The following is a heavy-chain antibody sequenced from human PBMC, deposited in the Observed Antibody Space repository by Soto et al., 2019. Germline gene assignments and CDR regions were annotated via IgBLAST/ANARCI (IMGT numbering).Heavy chain of an antibody. CDR2: IRSKANSYAT. V-gene: IGHV3-73*01. CDR1: GFTFSGSA. J-gene: IGHJ4*02. Sequence: GGSLRLSCAASGFTFSGSAMHWVSQASGKGLEWVGRIRSKANSYATAYAASVKGRFTISRDDSKNTAYLQMNSLKTEDTAVHYCTSGILLIEHWGQGTLVTVSS. CDR3: TSGILLIEH. D-gene: IGHD2-15*01.